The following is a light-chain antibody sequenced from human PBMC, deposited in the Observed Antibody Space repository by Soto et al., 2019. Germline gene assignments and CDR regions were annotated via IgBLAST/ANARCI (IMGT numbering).Light chain of an antibody. V-gene: IGLV2-8*01. CDR3: SSFAGSSKLV. CDR2: EVT. J-gene: IGLJ3*02. Sequence: QSVLTQPPSASGSPGQSFTISCTGTSSDVGRYKYVSWYQQYPGKAPKVMIYEVTKRPSGVPDCFSGSKSGNTASLTVSGVQTEDEAHYYCSSFAGSSKLVFGGGTKLTVL. CDR1: SSDVGRYKY.